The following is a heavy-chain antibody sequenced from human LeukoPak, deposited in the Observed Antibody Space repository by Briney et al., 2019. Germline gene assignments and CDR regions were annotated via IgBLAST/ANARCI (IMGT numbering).Heavy chain of an antibody. CDR1: GFTVSWNN. V-gene: IGHV3-66*04. D-gene: IGHD4-17*01. CDR2: IQSGNST. Sequence: PGGSLRLSCAASGFTVSWNNMSWVRQAPGKGLEWVSVIQSGNSTSYADSVKGRFTISRDNSKNTLYLQMNSLRAEDTAVYHCARRGYGDYAPFDYWGQGTLVTVSS. CDR3: ARRGYGDYAPFDY. J-gene: IGHJ4*02.